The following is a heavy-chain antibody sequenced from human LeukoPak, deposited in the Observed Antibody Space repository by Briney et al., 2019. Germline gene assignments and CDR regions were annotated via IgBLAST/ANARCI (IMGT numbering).Heavy chain of an antibody. CDR1: GGSISTSSYY. CDR3: ARQGWFGELLSPLDY. Sequence: SETLSLTCTLSGGSISTSSYYWGWIRQPPGKGLEWIGSIYYSGSTYYNPSLKSRVTISVDTSKSQFSLKLSSVTASDTAVYYCARQGWFGELLSPLDYWGQGTLVTVSS. J-gene: IGHJ4*02. CDR2: IYYSGST. D-gene: IGHD3-10*01. V-gene: IGHV4-39*01.